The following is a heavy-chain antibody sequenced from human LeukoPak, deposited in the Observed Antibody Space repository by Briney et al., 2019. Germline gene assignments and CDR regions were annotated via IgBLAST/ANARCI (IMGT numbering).Heavy chain of an antibody. CDR2: IYTSGST. D-gene: IGHD6-6*01. Sequence: SETLSLTCTVSGGSINSFYWTWIRQPAGKGLEWIGRIYTSGSTNYNPSLKSRVTMSVDTSKNQFSLKLSSVTVADTAVYYCARYIPARPGFDYWGQGTLVTVSS. CDR1: GGSINSFY. CDR3: ARYIPARPGFDY. J-gene: IGHJ4*02. V-gene: IGHV4-4*07.